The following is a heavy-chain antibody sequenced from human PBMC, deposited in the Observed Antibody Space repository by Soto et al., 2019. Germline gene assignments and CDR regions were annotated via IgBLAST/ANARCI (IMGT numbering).Heavy chain of an antibody. CDR3: TQQGIAAAGTWFDP. D-gene: IGHD6-13*01. CDR1: GFTFGDYA. V-gene: IGHV3-49*04. Sequence: PGGCLRICCTACGFTFGDYAMSWVRQAPGKGLEWVGFIRSKAYGGTTEYAASVKGRFTISRDDSKSIAYLQMNSLKTEDTAVYYCTQQGIAAAGTWFDPWGQGNLVTVS. CDR2: IRSKAYGGTT. J-gene: IGHJ5*02.